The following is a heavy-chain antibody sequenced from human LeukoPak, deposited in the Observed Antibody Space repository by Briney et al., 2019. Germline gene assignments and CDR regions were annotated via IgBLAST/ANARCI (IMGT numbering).Heavy chain of an antibody. D-gene: IGHD3-16*01. CDR3: AKDNRGYFDF. Sequence: GGSLRLSFAASGFTFYSYGMHWVRQAPGKGLEWVALISYNGRNNYYADSVKGRFTISRDNSKNTLYLQVSSLRTEDTAVYFCAKDNRGYFDFWGQGTLVTVSS. CDR1: GFTFYSYG. J-gene: IGHJ4*02. V-gene: IGHV3-30*18. CDR2: ISYNGRNN.